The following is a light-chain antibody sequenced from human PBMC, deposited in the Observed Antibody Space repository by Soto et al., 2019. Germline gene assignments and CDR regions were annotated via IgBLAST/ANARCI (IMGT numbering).Light chain of an antibody. J-gene: IGLJ1*01. V-gene: IGLV2-8*01. Sequence: QSVLTQPPSASGSPGQSVAISCTGTSSDVGGYNYVSWYQQHPGKAPILMIYEVNKRPSGAPDRFSGSKSGNTASLTVSGLQAEDEADYYCSSYAGSSNVFGTGTKVTVL. CDR1: SSDVGGYNY. CDR2: EVN. CDR3: SSYAGSSNV.